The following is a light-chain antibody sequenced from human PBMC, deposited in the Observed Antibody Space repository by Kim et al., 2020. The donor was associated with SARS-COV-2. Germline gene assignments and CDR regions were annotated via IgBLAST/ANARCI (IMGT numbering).Light chain of an antibody. J-gene: IGLJ1*01. CDR2: YDS. Sequence: YELTQPPSASVAPGQTARITCGGNNIGGHSVHWYQQKPGQAPVLVMYYDSDLPSGTPERFSGSKSANTAALTISRVVAEDEADYYYQVWDTDTDHYVFGTGTKVTVL. V-gene: IGLV3-21*01. CDR1: NIGGHS. CDR3: QVWDTDTDHYV.